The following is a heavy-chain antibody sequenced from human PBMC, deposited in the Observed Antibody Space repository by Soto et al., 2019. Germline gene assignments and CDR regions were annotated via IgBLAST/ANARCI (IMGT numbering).Heavy chain of an antibody. Sequence: QVQLVQSGAEVKKPGSSVKVSCTASGDTFSNFAVSWVRQAPGGGLEWLGGIAPIFARATYAPKFEGRVSFTADESTSTAYMELHSLKFEDTGVYYCVRDREVSNRHGGWFEPWGQGTLVTVSS. CDR1: GDTFSNFA. CDR3: VRDREVSNRHGGWFEP. J-gene: IGHJ5*02. V-gene: IGHV1-69*01. D-gene: IGHD2-8*01. CDR2: IAPIFARA.